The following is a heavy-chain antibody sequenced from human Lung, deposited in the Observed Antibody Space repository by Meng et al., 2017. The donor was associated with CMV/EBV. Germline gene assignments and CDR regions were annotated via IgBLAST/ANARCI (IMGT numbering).Heavy chain of an antibody. V-gene: IGHV3-30*02. D-gene: IGHD3-10*01. CDR2: IRYDGSNK. CDR1: GFTFSSYG. Sequence: GGSXRLXCAASGFTFSSYGMHWVRQAPGKGLEWVAFIRYDGSNKYYADSVKGRFTISRDNSKNTLYLQMNSLRAEDTAVYYCAKDSSHGSGTIYWGHGKLVTGSS. CDR3: AKDSSHGSGTIY. J-gene: IGHJ4*01.